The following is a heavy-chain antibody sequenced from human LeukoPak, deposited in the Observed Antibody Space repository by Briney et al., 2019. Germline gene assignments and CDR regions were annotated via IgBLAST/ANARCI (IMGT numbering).Heavy chain of an antibody. CDR1: GFTFSSYW. J-gene: IGHJ4*02. D-gene: IGHD3-10*01. V-gene: IGHV3-7*01. CDR3: ARSFRSYYYGSGTWGLGY. Sequence: GGSLRLSCAASGFTFSSYWMSWVRQAPGKGLEWVANIKQDGSEKYYVDSVKGRFTISRDNAKNSLYLQMNSLRAEDTAVYYCARSFRSYYYGSGTWGLGYWGQGTLVTVSS. CDR2: IKQDGSEK.